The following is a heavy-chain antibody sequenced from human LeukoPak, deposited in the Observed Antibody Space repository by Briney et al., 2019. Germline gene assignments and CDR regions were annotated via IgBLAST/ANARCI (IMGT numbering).Heavy chain of an antibody. J-gene: IGHJ6*02. CDR3: ARDRVVVVAGLGYYYGMDV. V-gene: IGHV4-59*01. CDR2: IHYSGST. D-gene: IGHD2-15*01. CDR1: GGSISAYY. Sequence: PSETLSLTCTVSGGSISAYYWSWIRQPPGKGLEWIGYIHYSGSTNYNPSLKSRVTISVDTSKNQFSLKLSSVTAADTAVYYCARDRVVVVAGLGYYYGMDVWGQGTTVTVSS.